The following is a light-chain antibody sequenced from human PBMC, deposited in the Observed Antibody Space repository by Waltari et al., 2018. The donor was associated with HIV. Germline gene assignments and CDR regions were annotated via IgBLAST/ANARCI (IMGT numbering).Light chain of an antibody. V-gene: IGLV2-14*01. J-gene: IGLJ2*01. CDR1: SSDAAGYNY. CDR3: SSYTSSNTLVV. CDR2: EVS. Sequence: QSALTQPASVSGSPGQSLTISCTGTSSDAAGYNYVSWYQQHPGKAPKLMIYEVSTRPSGVSNRFSGSKSGNTASLTISGLQAEDEADYYCSSYTSSNTLVVFGGGTKLTVL.